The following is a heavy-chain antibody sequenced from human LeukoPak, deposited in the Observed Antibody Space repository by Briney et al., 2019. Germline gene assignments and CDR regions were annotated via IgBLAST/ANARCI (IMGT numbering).Heavy chain of an antibody. CDR3: ARDLGQQPDAPFDY. V-gene: IGHV3-30*03. CDR2: ISYDGSNK. CDR1: GFTFSSYG. J-gene: IGHJ4*02. D-gene: IGHD6-13*01. Sequence: PGGSLRLSCAASGFTFSSYGMHWVRQAPGKGLEWVAVISYDGSNKYYADSVKGRFTISRDNSKNTLYLQMNSLRAEDTAVYYCARDLGQQPDAPFDYWGQGTLVTVSS.